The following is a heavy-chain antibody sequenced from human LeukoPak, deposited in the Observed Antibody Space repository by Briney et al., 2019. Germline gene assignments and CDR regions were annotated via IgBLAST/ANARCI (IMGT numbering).Heavy chain of an antibody. V-gene: IGHV3-30*02. CDR3: AKDLHGGYSSDY. CDR1: GFTFNSYA. CDR2: IGYEGVHK. D-gene: IGHD4-23*01. Sequence: GGSLRLSCAASGFTFNSYAMSWVRQAPGKGLEWVSFIGYEGVHKYYADSVKGRFTISKDNSKATLYLQMNSLRPEDTAVYYCAKDLHGGYSSDYWGQGTLVTVFS. J-gene: IGHJ4*02.